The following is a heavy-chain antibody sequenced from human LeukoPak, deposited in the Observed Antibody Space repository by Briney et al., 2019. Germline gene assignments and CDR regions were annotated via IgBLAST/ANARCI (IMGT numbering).Heavy chain of an antibody. V-gene: IGHV3-23*01. CDR3: AKGRDIVGAFAFDY. D-gene: IGHD1-26*01. CDR2: ISGSGGGT. Sequence: GGSLRLSCAASGFTFSSYAMSWVRQAPGKGLEWVSAISGSGGGTYYADSVKGRFTISRDNSKNTLYLQMNSLRAEDTAVYYCAKGRDIVGAFAFDYWGQGTLVTVSS. CDR1: GFTFSSYA. J-gene: IGHJ4*02.